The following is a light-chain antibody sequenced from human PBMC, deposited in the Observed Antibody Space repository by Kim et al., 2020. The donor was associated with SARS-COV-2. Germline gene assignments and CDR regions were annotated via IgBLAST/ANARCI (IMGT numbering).Light chain of an antibody. Sequence: GQRVTIPCSGTSSNIGSYPVSWYQQLPGPAPKLLSYGNNGRPSGVPDRFSGSKSGTSASLAISGLQSDDKTDYFSAAWDDSLYGRMFGGGTQLIVL. CDR2: GNN. V-gene: IGLV1-44*01. CDR3: AAWDDSLYGRM. CDR1: SSNIGSYP. J-gene: IGLJ3*02.